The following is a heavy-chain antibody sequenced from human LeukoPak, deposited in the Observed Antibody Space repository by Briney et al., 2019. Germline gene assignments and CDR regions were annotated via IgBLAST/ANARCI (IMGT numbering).Heavy chain of an antibody. CDR3: ASRVRGYSGYDMSGIRYYYYMDV. CDR2: INHSGST. J-gene: IGHJ6*03. CDR1: GGSFSGYY. Sequence: SETLSLTCAVYGGSFSGYYWSWIRQPPGKGLEWMGEINHSGSTNYNPSLKSRVTISVDTSKNQFSLKLSSVTAADTAVYYCASRVRGYSGYDMSGIRYYYYMDVWGKGTTVTISS. D-gene: IGHD5-12*01. V-gene: IGHV4-34*01.